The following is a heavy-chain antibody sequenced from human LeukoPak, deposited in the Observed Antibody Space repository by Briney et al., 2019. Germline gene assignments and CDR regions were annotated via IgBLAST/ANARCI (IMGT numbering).Heavy chain of an antibody. J-gene: IGHJ6*02. D-gene: IGHD2-15*01. V-gene: IGHV1-69*04. CDR1: GGTFSSYA. CDR2: IIPILGIA. Sequence: SVKVSCKASGGTFSSYAISWVRQAPGQGLEGMGRIIPILGIANYAQKFQGRVTITADKSTSTAYMELSSLRSEDTAVYYCARPLSVSCSGGSSYSDDMDVWGQGTTVTVSS. CDR3: ARPLSVSCSGGSSYSDDMDV.